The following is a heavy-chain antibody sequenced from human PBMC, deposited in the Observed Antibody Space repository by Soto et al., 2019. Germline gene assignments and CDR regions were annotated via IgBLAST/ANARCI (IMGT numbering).Heavy chain of an antibody. CDR3: ARERSRYDRSGYYRPDY. V-gene: IGHV1-69*06. D-gene: IGHD3-22*01. Sequence: QVQLVQSGAEVKKPGSSVKVSCRVSGDSFSMYSISWVRQAPGQGLEWLGGIIPMLGRPSYAQGFKGRVTITADKSTTTAYMELSSLRFEDTAGYYCARERSRYDRSGYYRPDYWGQGTLVTVSS. J-gene: IGHJ4*02. CDR1: GDSFSMYS. CDR2: IIPMLGRP.